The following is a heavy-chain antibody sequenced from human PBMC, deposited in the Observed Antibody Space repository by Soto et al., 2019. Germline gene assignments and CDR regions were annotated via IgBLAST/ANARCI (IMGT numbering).Heavy chain of an antibody. CDR3: ARIVFRFGELDAFDI. CDR2: IYYSGST. D-gene: IGHD3-10*01. Sequence: SETLSLTCTVSGGSISSYYWSWIRQPPGKGLEWIGYIYYSGSTNYNPSLKSRVTISVDTSKNQFSLKLSSVTAADTAVYYCARIVFRFGELDAFDIWGQGTMVT. V-gene: IGHV4-59*01. CDR1: GGSISSYY. J-gene: IGHJ3*02.